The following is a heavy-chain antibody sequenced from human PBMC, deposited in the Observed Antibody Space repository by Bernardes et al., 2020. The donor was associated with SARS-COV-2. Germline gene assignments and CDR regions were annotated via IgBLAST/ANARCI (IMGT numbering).Heavy chain of an antibody. D-gene: IGHD4-4*01. Sequence: GGSLRLSCAASGFTFSSYAMHWVRQAPGTGLEWVAVISYDGSNQYYADSVKGRFTISRDNSKNTLYLQMNSLRAEDTAVYYCARARTLQRIPHMDVWGKGTTVTVSS. CDR1: GFTFSSYA. V-gene: IGHV3-30*04. J-gene: IGHJ6*03. CDR3: ARARTLQRIPHMDV. CDR2: ISYDGSNQ.